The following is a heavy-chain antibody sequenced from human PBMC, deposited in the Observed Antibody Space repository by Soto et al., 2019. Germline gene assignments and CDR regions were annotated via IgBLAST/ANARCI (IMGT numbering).Heavy chain of an antibody. CDR1: GFSLSRKGMS. D-gene: IGHD1-7*01. CDR2: IDWEEEK. J-gene: IGHJ4*02. V-gene: IGHV2-70*01. CDR3: TRSTNWNYDYYFDY. Sequence: SGPTLVNPKQTLILTCAFSGFSLSRKGMSVSWIRQPPGKALEFLALIDWEEEKFYSPSLRTRLTVSKDTSKSQVVLTLTNVDPVDTATYYCTRSTNWNYDYYFDYWGQGTLVPVCS.